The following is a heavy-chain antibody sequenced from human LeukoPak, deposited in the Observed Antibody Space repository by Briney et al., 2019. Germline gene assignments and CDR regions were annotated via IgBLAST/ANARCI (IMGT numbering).Heavy chain of an antibody. CDR2: IYHSGST. J-gene: IGHJ4*02. D-gene: IGHD5-12*01. Sequence: SETLSLTCTVSGYSISSDYYWTWIRQPPGKGLEWIGYIYHSGSTKYNPSLKSRVTISVDTSKNQFSLNLSSVTAADTAVYYCARGGYSGKDYNNWGQGTLVTVSS. CDR1: GYSISSDYY. V-gene: IGHV4-61*01. CDR3: ARGGYSGKDYNN.